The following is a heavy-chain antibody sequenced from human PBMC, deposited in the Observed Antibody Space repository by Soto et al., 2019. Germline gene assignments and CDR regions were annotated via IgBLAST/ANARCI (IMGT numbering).Heavy chain of an antibody. CDR1: GGSFRSYY. D-gene: IGHD6-19*01. V-gene: IGHV4-59*01. Sequence: SETLSLTCTVSGGSFRSYYWSWIRQPPGKGLEWIGYIYNSGSTNYNPSLKSRVTISVDTSKNQFSLKLSSVTAADTAVYYCASGSKRGGWPFFDYWGQGALVTVSS. J-gene: IGHJ4*02. CDR2: IYNSGST. CDR3: ASGSKRGGWPFFDY.